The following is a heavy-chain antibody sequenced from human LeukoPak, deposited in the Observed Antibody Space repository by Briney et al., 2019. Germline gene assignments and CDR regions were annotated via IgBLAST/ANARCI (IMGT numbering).Heavy chain of an antibody. J-gene: IGHJ6*03. CDR1: GFTFSSYA. Sequence: GRSLRLSCAASGFTFSSYAMHWVRQAPGKGLEWVAVISHDGSNKYYADSAKGRFTISRDNSKNTLYLQMNSLRAEDTAVYYCARGSPGYYYYYMDVWGKGTTVTVSS. CDR3: ARGSPGYYYYYMDV. V-gene: IGHV3-30*04. CDR2: ISHDGSNK.